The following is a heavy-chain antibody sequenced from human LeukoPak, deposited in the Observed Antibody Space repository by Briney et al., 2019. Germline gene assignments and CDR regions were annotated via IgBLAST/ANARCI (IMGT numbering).Heavy chain of an antibody. V-gene: IGHV3-9*01. CDR2: ISWNSGSI. CDR3: AKGVSHYYDSSGAFFDY. Sequence: GGSLRLSCAASGFTFDDYAMHWVRQAPGKGLEWVSGISWNSGSIGYADSVKGRFTISRDNAKNSLYLQMNSLRAEDTALYYCAKGVSHYYDSSGAFFDYWGQGTLVTVSS. D-gene: IGHD3-22*01. J-gene: IGHJ4*02. CDR1: GFTFDDYA.